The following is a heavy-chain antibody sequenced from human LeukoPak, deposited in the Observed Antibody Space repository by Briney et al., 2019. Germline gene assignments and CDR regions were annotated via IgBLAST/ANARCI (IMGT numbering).Heavy chain of an antibody. Sequence: GGSLRLSCAASGFTFSTYSMNWVRQAPGKGLEWVSSISSSSSYIYYADSVKGRFTISRDNAKNSLYLQMNSLRAEDTAVYYCARDWMYYYDSSGYCDYWGQGTLVTVSS. D-gene: IGHD3-22*01. CDR3: ARDWMYYYDSSGYCDY. CDR2: ISSSSSYI. V-gene: IGHV3-21*01. J-gene: IGHJ4*02. CDR1: GFTFSTYS.